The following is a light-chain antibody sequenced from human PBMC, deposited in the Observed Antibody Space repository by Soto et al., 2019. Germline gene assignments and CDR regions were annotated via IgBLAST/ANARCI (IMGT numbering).Light chain of an antibody. Sequence: DIQMTQSPSTLSASVGDRVTITCRASHSISSWLAWYQQKQGKAPKLLIDDASSLESGVPSRFSGSGSGTDFTLTISSLQPEDVATYYCQQANSYPWTFGQGTKVDI. CDR2: DAS. V-gene: IGKV1-5*01. CDR3: QQANSYPWT. J-gene: IGKJ1*01. CDR1: HSISSW.